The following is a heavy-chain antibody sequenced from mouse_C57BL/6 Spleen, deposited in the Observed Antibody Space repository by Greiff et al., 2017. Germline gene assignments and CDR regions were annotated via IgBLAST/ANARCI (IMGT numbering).Heavy chain of an antibody. CDR2: IYPGSGST. V-gene: IGHV1-55*01. Sequence: QVQLQQPGAELVKPGASVKMSCKASGYTFTSYWITWVKQRPGQGLEWIGDIYPGSGSTNYNEKFKSKATLTVDTSSSTAYMQLSSLTSEDSAVYYCARSGGYDGRRRVYAMDYWGQGTSVTVSS. CDR1: GYTFTSYW. D-gene: IGHD2-2*01. CDR3: ARSGGYDGRRRVYAMDY. J-gene: IGHJ4*01.